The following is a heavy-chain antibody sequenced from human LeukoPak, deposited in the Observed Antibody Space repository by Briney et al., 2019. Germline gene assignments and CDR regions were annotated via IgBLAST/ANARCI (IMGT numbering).Heavy chain of an antibody. Sequence: SETLSLTCTVSGGSISSYYWSWIRQPPGKGLEWIGYIYYSGSTNYNPSLKSRVTISVDTSKNQLSLKLSSVTAADTAVYNCAAGATTFYYMDVWGKGTTVTVSS. CDR1: GGSISSYY. D-gene: IGHD1-26*01. CDR3: AAGATTFYYMDV. V-gene: IGHV4-59*01. CDR2: IYYSGST. J-gene: IGHJ6*03.